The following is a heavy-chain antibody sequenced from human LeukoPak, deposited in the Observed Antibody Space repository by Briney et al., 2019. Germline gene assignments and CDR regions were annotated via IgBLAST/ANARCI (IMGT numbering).Heavy chain of an antibody. V-gene: IGHV4-59*01. Sequence: SETLSLTCTVSGGSISSYYWSWIRQPPGKGLEWIGYIFYSGSTNYNPSLKSRVTISVDTSKNQFSLKLSSVTAADTAVYYCARESFYDSSGYYLFDYWGQGTLVTVSS. CDR1: GGSISSYY. D-gene: IGHD3-22*01. J-gene: IGHJ4*02. CDR2: IFYSGST. CDR3: ARESFYDSSGYYLFDY.